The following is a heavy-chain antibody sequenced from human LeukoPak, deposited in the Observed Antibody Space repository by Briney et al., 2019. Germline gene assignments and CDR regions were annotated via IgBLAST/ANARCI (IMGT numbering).Heavy chain of an antibody. V-gene: IGHV4-34*01. Sequence: PPETLSLTCAVYGGSFSGYYWSWIRQPPGKGLEWIGEINHSGSTNYNPSLKSRVTISVDTSKNQFSLKVSSVTAADTAVYYCARLGRVRGVIRGMDVWGQGTTVTVSS. J-gene: IGHJ6*02. CDR3: ARLGRVRGVIRGMDV. D-gene: IGHD3-10*01. CDR2: INHSGST. CDR1: GGSFSGYY.